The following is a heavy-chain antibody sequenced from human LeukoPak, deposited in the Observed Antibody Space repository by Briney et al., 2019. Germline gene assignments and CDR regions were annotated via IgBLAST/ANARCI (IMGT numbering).Heavy chain of an antibody. CDR2: TYYRSKWSF. CDR1: GDSIFTNNVA. Sequence: SQTLSLTSAISGDSIFTNNVAWNWIRQSPSRGLEWLGRTYYRSKWSFDYAVPVKSRITINADTSKNQFSLQLSSVTPEDTAVYYCARGKYTSFDNWGQGTLATVSS. V-gene: IGHV6-1*01. D-gene: IGHD6-6*01. CDR3: ARGKYTSFDN. J-gene: IGHJ4*02.